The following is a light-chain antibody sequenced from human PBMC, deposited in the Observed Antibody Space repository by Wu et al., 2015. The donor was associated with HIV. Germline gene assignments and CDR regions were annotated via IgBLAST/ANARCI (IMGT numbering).Light chain of an antibody. CDR1: QGISKS. J-gene: IGKJ5*01. CDR3: QNYNSALIT. CDR2: GAS. V-gene: IGKV1-27*01. Sequence: DIQMTQSPSSLSASVGDRVTITCRASQGISKSLAWYQQKPGKVPKLLIYGASALQSGVPSRFSGGGSGTDFTLTVTSLQPEDVATYYCQNYNSALITFGQGTRLDIK.